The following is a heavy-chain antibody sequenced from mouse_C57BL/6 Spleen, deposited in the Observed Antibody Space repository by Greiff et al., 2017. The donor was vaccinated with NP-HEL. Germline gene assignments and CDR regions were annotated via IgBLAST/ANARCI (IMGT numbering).Heavy chain of an antibody. CDR2: INPSTGGT. CDR1: GYSFTGYY. V-gene: IGHV1-42*01. CDR3: ARWDYGSSLLSY. J-gene: IGHJ3*01. D-gene: IGHD1-1*01. Sequence: EVQLQQSGPELVKPGASVKISCKASGYSFTGYYMNWVKQSPEKSLEWIGEINPSTGGTTYNQKFKAKATLTVDKSSSTAYMQLKSLTSEDSAVYYCARWDYGSSLLSYWGQGTLVTVSA.